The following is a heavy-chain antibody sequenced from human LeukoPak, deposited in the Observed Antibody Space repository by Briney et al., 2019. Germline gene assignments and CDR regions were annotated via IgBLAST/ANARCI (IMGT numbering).Heavy chain of an antibody. D-gene: IGHD2-2*01. Sequence: GGSLRLSCAASGFTVSSNYMSWVRQAPGKGLEWLGCIGAISTMLHYADSVKGRFTISRDDAKNSLYLQMNSLRHDDTAVYYCARDTPVPTIIQGVWGQGTLVAVSS. CDR3: ARDTPVPTIIQGV. V-gene: IGHV3-48*02. J-gene: IGHJ4*02. CDR2: IGAISTML. CDR1: GFTVSSNY.